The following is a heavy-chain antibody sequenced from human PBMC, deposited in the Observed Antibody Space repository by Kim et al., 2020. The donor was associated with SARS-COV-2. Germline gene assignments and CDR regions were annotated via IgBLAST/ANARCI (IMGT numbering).Heavy chain of an antibody. V-gene: IGHV3-33*01. CDR3: TTFDM. J-gene: IGHJ3*02. Sequence: VWWDGRDTASADSVKGRFTISRENSKNTLWLQMSSLRAEDTAVYYCTTFDMWGQGTMVTVSS. CDR2: VWWDGRDT.